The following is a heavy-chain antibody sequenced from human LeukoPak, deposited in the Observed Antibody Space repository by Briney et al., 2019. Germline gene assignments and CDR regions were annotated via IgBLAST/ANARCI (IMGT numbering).Heavy chain of an antibody. J-gene: IGHJ5*02. D-gene: IGHD3-3*01. CDR2: ISAYNGNT. Sequence: ASVKVSFKASGYTFTSYGISWVRQAPGQGLEWMGWISAYNGNTNYAQKLQGRVTMTTDTSTSTAYMELRSLRSDDTAVYYCARVNYDFWSGVFDPWGQGTLVTVSS. CDR1: GYTFTSYG. CDR3: ARVNYDFWSGVFDP. V-gene: IGHV1-18*01.